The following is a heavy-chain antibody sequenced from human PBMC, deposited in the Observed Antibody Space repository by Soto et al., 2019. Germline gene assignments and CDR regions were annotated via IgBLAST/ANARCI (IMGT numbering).Heavy chain of an antibody. CDR3: ARVMRGRYSSGWYFDY. V-gene: IGHV4-4*02. Sequence: QVQLQESGPGLVKPSGTLSLTCAVSGGSISSSNWWSWVRQPPGKGLEWIGEIYHSGSTNYNPSLKSRVTRSVDKSKNQFSLKLSSVTAADTAVYYCARVMRGRYSSGWYFDYWGQGTLVTVSS. CDR2: IYHSGST. D-gene: IGHD6-19*01. J-gene: IGHJ4*02. CDR1: GGSISSSNW.